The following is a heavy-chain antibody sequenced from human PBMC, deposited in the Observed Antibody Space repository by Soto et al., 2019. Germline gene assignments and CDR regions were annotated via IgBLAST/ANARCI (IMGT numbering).Heavy chain of an antibody. J-gene: IGHJ4*02. D-gene: IGHD3-10*01. Sequence: QVQLVQSGAEVKKPGASVKVSCKASGYTFTSYAMHWVRQAPGQRLEWMGWINAGNGNTKYSQKFQGRVTITRDTSASTAYMELSSLRSEDTAVYYCARALTMVRGVSLGYWGQGTLVTVSS. CDR1: GYTFTSYA. V-gene: IGHV1-3*01. CDR2: INAGNGNT. CDR3: ARALTMVRGVSLGY.